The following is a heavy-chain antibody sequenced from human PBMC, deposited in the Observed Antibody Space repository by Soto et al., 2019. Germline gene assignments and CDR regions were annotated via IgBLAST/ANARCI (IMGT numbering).Heavy chain of an antibody. J-gene: IGHJ1*01. CDR2: IYYSGST. CDR3: ASHLRGYSYGLKYFQH. CDR1: GGSISGGDYY. D-gene: IGHD5-18*01. V-gene: IGHV4-30-4*01. Sequence: PSETLSLTCTVSGGSISGGDYYWSWIRQPPGKGLEWIGYIYYSGSTYYNPSLKSRVTISVDTSKNQFSLKLSSVTAADTAVYYCASHLRGYSYGLKYFQHWGQGTLVTVSS.